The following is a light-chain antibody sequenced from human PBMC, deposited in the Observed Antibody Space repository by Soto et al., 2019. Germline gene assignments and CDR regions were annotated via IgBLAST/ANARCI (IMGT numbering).Light chain of an antibody. J-gene: IGKJ1*01. V-gene: IGKV1-8*01. Sequence: AIRLTKAPSSFSASTGDRVTITCRASQGISSYLAWDPQTPGKAHKLLSYAASTLQSGFPSRFSGSVSGTDFTLTISSLQTEDLATYYCQQSYSTLQWTFGQGTKFDIK. CDR2: AAS. CDR3: QQSYSTLQWT. CDR1: QGISSY.